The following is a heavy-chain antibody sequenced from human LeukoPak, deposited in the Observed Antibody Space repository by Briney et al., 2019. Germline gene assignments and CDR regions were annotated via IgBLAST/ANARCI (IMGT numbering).Heavy chain of an antibody. CDR1: GFTFSSYA. J-gene: IGHJ4*02. CDR3: TRDPTVTTSDC. CDR2: ISGSGSST. V-gene: IGHV3-23*01. D-gene: IGHD4-17*01. Sequence: GGSLRLSCAASGFTFSSYAMSWVRQAPGKGLEWVSAISGSGSSTYCADSVKGRFTISRDSSKNTLYLQMNSLRADDTAVYYCTRDPTVTTSDCWGQGTLVTVSS.